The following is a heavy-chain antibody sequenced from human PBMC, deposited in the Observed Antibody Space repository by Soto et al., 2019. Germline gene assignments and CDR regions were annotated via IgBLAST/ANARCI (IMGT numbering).Heavy chain of an antibody. V-gene: IGHV1-18*04. Sequence: ASVKVSCKASGYTFTSYGISWVRQAPGQGLEWMGWISSYNGNTNYAQKVQGRVTLTTDTSTSTTYMELRSLRSDDTAVYYCARGPRYCSTTTCFSGVTWFDTWGQGTLVTV. CDR1: GYTFTSYG. D-gene: IGHD2-2*01. CDR2: ISSYNGNT. J-gene: IGHJ5*02. CDR3: ARGPRYCSTTTCFSGVTWFDT.